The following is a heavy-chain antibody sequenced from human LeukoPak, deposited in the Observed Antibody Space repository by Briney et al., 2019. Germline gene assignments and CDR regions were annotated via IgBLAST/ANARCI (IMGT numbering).Heavy chain of an antibody. J-gene: IGHJ4*02. CDR2: INPNSGGT. CDR1: GYTFTGYY. V-gene: IGHV1-2*02. CDR3: ATVSVSSSSGFGY. D-gene: IGHD6-6*01. Sequence: GASVKVSCKASGYTFTGYYIYWVRQAPGQGLEWMGWINPNSGGTKSGQKFQGRITMTSDTSTSTAYMELSSLSSDDTAVFYCATVSVSSSSGFGYWGQGTLVTVSS.